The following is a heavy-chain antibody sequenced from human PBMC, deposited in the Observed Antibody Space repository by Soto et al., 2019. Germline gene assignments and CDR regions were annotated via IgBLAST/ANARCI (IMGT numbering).Heavy chain of an antibody. D-gene: IGHD3-22*01. CDR1: GFTISSYG. CDR2: IWYDGSNK. CDR3: ARDHHDGSGYYSYYFDY. V-gene: IGHV3-33*01. J-gene: IGHJ4*02. Sequence: QVQLVESGGGVVQPGRSLRLSCAASGFTISSYGMNWVRQAPGKGLEWVAIIWYDGSNKYYADSVKGRFTISRDNSKNXXYLQMNGLRAEDTAVYYWARDHHDGSGYYSYYFDYWGQGTLVTVSS.